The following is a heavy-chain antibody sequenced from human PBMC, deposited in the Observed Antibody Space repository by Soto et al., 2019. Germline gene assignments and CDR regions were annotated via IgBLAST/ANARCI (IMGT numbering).Heavy chain of an antibody. V-gene: IGHV1-2*04. CDR1: GYTFTGYY. CDR3: ARLVGDSSSWNNWFDP. D-gene: IGHD6-13*01. J-gene: IGHJ5*02. Sequence: ASVKVSCKASGYTFTGYYMHWVRQAPGQGLEWMGWINPNSGGTNYAQKFQGWVTMTRDTSISTAYMELSRLRSDDTAVYYCARLVGDSSSWNNWFDPWGQGTLVTVPQ. CDR2: INPNSGGT.